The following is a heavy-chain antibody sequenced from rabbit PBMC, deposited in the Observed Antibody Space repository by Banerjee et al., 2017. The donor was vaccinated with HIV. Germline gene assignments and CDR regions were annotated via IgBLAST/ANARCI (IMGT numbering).Heavy chain of an antibody. CDR2: IYTGSGST. CDR3: AKDLDL. V-gene: IGHV1S45*01. Sequence: QEQLEESGGGLVQPEGSLTLTCTASGFTISSSYWICWVRQAPGKGLEWIGCIYTGSGSTNYATWAKGRFTISKTSSTTVTLQMTSLTAADTATYFCAKDLDLWGPGTLVTVS. J-gene: IGHJ6*01. CDR1: GFTISSSYW.